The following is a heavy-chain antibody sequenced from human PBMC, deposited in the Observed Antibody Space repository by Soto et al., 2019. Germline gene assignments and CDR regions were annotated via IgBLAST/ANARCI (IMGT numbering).Heavy chain of an antibody. V-gene: IGHV4-34*01. D-gene: IGHD3-22*01. CDR1: GGPFSGYY. CDR2: INHSGST. Sequence: SETLSLTCAVYGGPFSGYYWSWIRQPPGKGLEWIGEINHSGSTNYNPSLKSRVTISVDTSKNQFSLKLSSVTAADTAVYYCARGSDYYDSSGYYYEFDYWGQGTLVTVSS. CDR3: ARGSDYYDSSGYYYEFDY. J-gene: IGHJ4*02.